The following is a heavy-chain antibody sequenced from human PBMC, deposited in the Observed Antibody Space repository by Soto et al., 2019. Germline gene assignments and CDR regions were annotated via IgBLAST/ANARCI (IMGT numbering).Heavy chain of an antibody. CDR2: INSDGSST. D-gene: IGHD3-3*01. Sequence: GGSLRLSCAASGFTFSSYWMHWVRQAPGKGLVWVSRINSDGSSTSYADSVKGRFTISRDNAKNTLYLQMNSLRAEDTAVYYCARGLEGDYDFWSGYPYNWFDPWGQG. V-gene: IGHV3-74*01. CDR3: ARGLEGDYDFWSGYPYNWFDP. J-gene: IGHJ5*02. CDR1: GFTFSSYW.